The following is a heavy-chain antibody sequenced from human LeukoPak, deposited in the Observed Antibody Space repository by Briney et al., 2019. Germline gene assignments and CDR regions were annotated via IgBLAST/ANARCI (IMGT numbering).Heavy chain of an antibody. CDR2: ISGSGGST. V-gene: IGHV3-23*01. CDR3: AKGSELSIIVVVPADIDD. J-gene: IGHJ4*02. D-gene: IGHD2-2*02. Sequence: GRSLRLSCAASAFTFSSYATSWVRQAPGKGLEWVSAISGSGGSTYYAHSVKGRFTITRDNSKNALYLQMNSLRAEDTAVYYCAKGSELSIIVVVPADIDDWGQGTLVTVSS. CDR1: AFTFSSYA.